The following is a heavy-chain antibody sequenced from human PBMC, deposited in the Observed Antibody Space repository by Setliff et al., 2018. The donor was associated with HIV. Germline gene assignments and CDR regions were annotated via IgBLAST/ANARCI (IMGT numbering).Heavy chain of an antibody. Sequence: HPGGSLRLSCAASGFTFSSFNMNWVRQAPGKGLEWISGISGSGVNSYYADSVKGRFTISRDNSKNTVYLQMNSLRAEDTAVYYCAKTSNTGYLFCSDYWGQGTLVTVSS. V-gene: IGHV3-23*01. CDR2: ISGSGVNS. CDR1: GFTFSSFN. D-gene: IGHD3-9*01. CDR3: AKTSNTGYLFCSDY. J-gene: IGHJ4*02.